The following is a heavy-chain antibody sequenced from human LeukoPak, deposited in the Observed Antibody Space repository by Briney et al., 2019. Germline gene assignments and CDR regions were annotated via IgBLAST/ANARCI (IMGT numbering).Heavy chain of an antibody. CDR3: ARDRNKWFGELLDAFDI. CDR1: GYTFTSYG. Sequence: ASVKVSCKASGYTFTSYGISWVRQAPGQGLEWMGIINPSGGSTSYAQKFQGRVTMTRDTSTSTVYMELSSLRSEDTAVYYCARDRNKWFGELLDAFDIWGQGTMVTVSS. D-gene: IGHD3-10*01. J-gene: IGHJ3*02. CDR2: INPSGGST. V-gene: IGHV1-46*01.